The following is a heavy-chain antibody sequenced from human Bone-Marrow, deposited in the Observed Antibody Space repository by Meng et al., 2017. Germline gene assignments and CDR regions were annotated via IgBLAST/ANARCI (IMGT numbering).Heavy chain of an antibody. J-gene: IGHJ5*02. CDR3: ARALGISMIGQFGR. V-gene: IGHV3-43*01. Sequence: GGSLRLSCAASGFTFDDYTMHWVRQAPGKGLEWVSLISWDGGSTYYTDSVKGRFTISRDNSKNTLFLQMNSLRAEDTAVYFCARALGISMIGQFGRWGQGTLVTVSS. CDR1: GFTFDDYT. D-gene: IGHD3-22*01. CDR2: ISWDGGST.